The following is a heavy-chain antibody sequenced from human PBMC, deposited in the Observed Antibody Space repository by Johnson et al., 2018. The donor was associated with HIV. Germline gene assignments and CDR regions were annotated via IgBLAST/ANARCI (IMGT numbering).Heavy chain of an antibody. CDR1: GFTVSSNS. J-gene: IGHJ3*02. D-gene: IGHD5-12*01. CDR2: IYRGGST. Sequence: VQLVESGGALVQPGGSLRLSCAASGFTVSSNSMTWVRQAPGKGLEWVSLIYRGGSTYYTDSVKGRVTISRDNAKNSLFLQMNSLRAEYTAVYYCAKDFGYPRPRDAFDIWGQGTMVTVSS. CDR3: AKDFGYPRPRDAFDI. V-gene: IGHV3-66*01.